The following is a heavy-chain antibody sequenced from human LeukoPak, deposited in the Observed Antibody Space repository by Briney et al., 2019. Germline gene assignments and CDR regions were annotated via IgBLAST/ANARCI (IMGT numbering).Heavy chain of an antibody. D-gene: IGHD1-26*01. J-gene: IGHJ4*02. CDR3: ARVWEFDY. Sequence: ASVKVSCKASGYTFSGYYMHWVRQAPGRGLEGMGWINPNSGGTNYAQKFQGRVTMTRDTSISTAYMELSRLRSDDTAVYYCARVWEFDYWGQGTLVTISS. CDR2: INPNSGGT. V-gene: IGHV1-2*02. CDR1: GYTFSGYY.